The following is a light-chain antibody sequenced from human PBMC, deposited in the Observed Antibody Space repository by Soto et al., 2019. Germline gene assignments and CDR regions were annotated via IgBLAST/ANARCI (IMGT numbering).Light chain of an antibody. CDR3: QQHDPFPALT. CDR2: DTT. J-gene: IGKJ4*01. V-gene: IGKV1-5*01. CDR1: QSIGRW. Sequence: DIQMTQSPSTLSAFVGDRVTITCRASQSIGRWLAWYQQKPGKAPKLLIFDTTNLETGVPTRFSGSGSGTDFKFTISSLQPEDVATYYCQQHDPFPALTFGGGTKVAIK.